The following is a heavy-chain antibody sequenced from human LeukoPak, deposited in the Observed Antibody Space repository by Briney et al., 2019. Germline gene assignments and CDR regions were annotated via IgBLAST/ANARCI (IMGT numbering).Heavy chain of an antibody. V-gene: IGHV1-69*05. J-gene: IGHJ4*02. CDR1: GGTFSSYA. D-gene: IGHD2-2*01. Sequence: ASVKVSCKASGGTFSSYAISWVRQAPGQGLEWMGGIIPIFGTANYAQKLQGRVTITTDESTSTAYMELSSLRSEDTAVYYCATGYCSSTSCYELLLNYFDYWGQGTLVTVSS. CDR3: ATGYCSSTSCYELLLNYFDY. CDR2: IIPIFGTA.